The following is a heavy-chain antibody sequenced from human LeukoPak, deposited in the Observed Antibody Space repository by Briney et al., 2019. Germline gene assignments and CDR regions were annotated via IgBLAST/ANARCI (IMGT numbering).Heavy chain of an antibody. CDR3: ARRDHYGSGSYPLDY. Sequence: ASVKVSCKASGGTFSSYAISWVRQAPGQGLEWMGWINTNTGNPTYAQGFTGRFVFSLDTSVSTAYLQISSLKAEDTAVYYCARRDHYGSGSYPLDYWGQGTLVTVSS. J-gene: IGHJ4*02. CDR1: GGTFSSYA. D-gene: IGHD3-10*01. CDR2: INTNTGNP. V-gene: IGHV7-4-1*02.